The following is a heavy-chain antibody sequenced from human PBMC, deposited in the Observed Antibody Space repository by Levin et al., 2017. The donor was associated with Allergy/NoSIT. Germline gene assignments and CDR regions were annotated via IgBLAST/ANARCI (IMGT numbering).Heavy chain of an antibody. Sequence: GGSLRLSCAASGFTFSSYGMHWVRQAPGKGLEWVAVISYDGSNKYYADSVKGRFTISRDNSKNTLYLQMNSLRAEDTAVYYCAKATPGYSSGWYFGYWGQGTLVTVSS. D-gene: IGHD6-19*01. CDR2: ISYDGSNK. V-gene: IGHV3-30*18. CDR3: AKATPGYSSGWYFGY. CDR1: GFTFSSYG. J-gene: IGHJ4*02.